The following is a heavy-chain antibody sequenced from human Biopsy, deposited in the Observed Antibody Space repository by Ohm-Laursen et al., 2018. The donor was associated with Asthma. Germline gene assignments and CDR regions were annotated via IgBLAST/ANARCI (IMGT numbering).Heavy chain of an antibody. CDR1: GFTFGDYC. V-gene: IGHV3-7*01. J-gene: IGHJ1*01. CDR3: ARTFHFWSPYPAEPSHL. D-gene: IGHD3-3*01. Sequence: SLRLSCSASGFTFGDYCMSWVRQVPGQGLEWVANIKHDGSEKNHVDSLKGRFTISRDNAKNLLFLQMNSLRAEDTAVYYCARTFHFWSPYPAEPSHLWGRGPLSPSP. CDR2: IKHDGSEK.